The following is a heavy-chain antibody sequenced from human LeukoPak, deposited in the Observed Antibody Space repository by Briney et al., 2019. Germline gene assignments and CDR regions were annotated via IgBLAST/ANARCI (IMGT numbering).Heavy chain of an antibody. CDR1: GFSFSYFW. CDR2: INQDGSET. CDR3: ARHQDYGLSPNWFLP. D-gene: IGHD4/OR15-4a*01. Sequence: GGSLRSSCSAAGFSFSYFWMSWGRQAPGKGLEWVANINQDGSETYFVNSVKGRFSISRDNAKDSVYLQMNSMRAEDTAMYYCARHQDYGLSPNWFLPWARETLVTVSS. V-gene: IGHV3-7*01. J-gene: IGHJ5*02.